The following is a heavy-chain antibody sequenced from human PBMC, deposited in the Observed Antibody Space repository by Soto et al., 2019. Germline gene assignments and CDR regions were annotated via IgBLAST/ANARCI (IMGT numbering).Heavy chain of an antibody. CDR1: GVSISSGGYY. CDR3: ARGRPDDYGDPDYFDY. J-gene: IGHJ4*02. CDR2: IYYSGST. Sequence: QVQLQESGPGLVKPSQTLSLTCNVSGVSISSGGYYWSWIRQPPAKGLEWIGHIYYSGSTYYNPSLKSRVTISVDTSKNQFSLKLSSVTAADTAVYYCARGRPDDYGDPDYFDYWGQGALVTVSS. D-gene: IGHD4-17*01. V-gene: IGHV4-31*03.